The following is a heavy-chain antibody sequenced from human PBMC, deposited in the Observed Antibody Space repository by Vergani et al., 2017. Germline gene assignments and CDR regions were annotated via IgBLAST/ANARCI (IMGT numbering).Heavy chain of an antibody. CDR1: GFTFSSYA. D-gene: IGHD3-3*01. CDR2: ISGRGGST. V-gene: IGHV3-23*01. Sequence: EVKLLESGGGVVQPGGSVRLSCAASGFTFSSYAMSWVRQAPGKGLEWVSAISGRGGSTYYADSVKGRFTISRDNSKNTLYLQMNSLRAEDTAVYYCYYDFWAGYESGDVWGKGTTVTVSS. CDR3: YYDFWAGYESGDV. J-gene: IGHJ6*04.